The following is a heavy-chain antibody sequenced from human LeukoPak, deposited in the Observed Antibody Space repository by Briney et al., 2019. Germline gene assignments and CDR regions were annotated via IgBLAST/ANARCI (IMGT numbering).Heavy chain of an antibody. V-gene: IGHV4-59*12. J-gene: IGHJ5*02. CDR3: ARGGSYYWFDP. CDR1: GGSISSYY. CDR2: IYYSGST. D-gene: IGHD1-26*01. Sequence: SETLSLTCTVSGGSISSYYWSWIRQPPGKGLEWIGYIYYSGSTNYNPSLKSRVSISLDTSKIQFSLRLSSVTAADTAVYYCARGGSYYWFDPWGQGTLVTVSS.